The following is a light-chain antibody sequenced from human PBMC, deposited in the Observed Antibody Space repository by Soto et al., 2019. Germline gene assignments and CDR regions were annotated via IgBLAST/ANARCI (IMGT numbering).Light chain of an antibody. CDR2: DVN. CDR3: SSFTRSRTWV. J-gene: IGLJ1*01. Sequence: QSALTQPASVSGSPGQSITISCAGTSNDVGAYNYVSWYQQYPGRAPDLMIYDVNNRPSGVSDRFSASKSGNTASLTISGHQAEDEADYYCSSFTRSRTWVFGTGTKLTVL. CDR1: SNDVGAYNY. V-gene: IGLV2-14*03.